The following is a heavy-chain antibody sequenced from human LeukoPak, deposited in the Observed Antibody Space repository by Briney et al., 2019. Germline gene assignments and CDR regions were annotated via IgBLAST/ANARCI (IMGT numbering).Heavy chain of an antibody. CDR3: ARLRWPRGGRSSFDY. V-gene: IGHV5-51*01. CDR1: EYSLTSHW. CDR2: VNPDDSDT. D-gene: IGHD3-10*01. Sequence: GESLKISCTGSEYSLTSHWIGWVRQMPGKGLEWMGIVNPDDSDTIYSPSFQGQVAISADESITTAYLQWSSLKASDTAMYYCARLRWPRGGRSSFDYWGQGALVTVSS. J-gene: IGHJ4*02.